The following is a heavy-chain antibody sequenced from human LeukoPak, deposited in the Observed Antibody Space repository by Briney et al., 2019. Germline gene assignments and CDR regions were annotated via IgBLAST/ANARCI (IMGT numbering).Heavy chain of an antibody. J-gene: IGHJ6*02. D-gene: IGHD3-22*01. CDR2: IYYSGST. CDR1: GGSISSYY. V-gene: IGHV4-59*01. Sequence: SETLSLTCTVSGGSISSYYWSWIRQPPGKGLEWIGYIYYSGSTNYNPSLKSRVTISVDTSKNQFSLKLSSVTAADTAVYYRARGTYYYDSSGPEVNYYYYYGMDVWGQGTTVTVSS. CDR3: ARGTYYYDSSGPEVNYYYYYGMDV.